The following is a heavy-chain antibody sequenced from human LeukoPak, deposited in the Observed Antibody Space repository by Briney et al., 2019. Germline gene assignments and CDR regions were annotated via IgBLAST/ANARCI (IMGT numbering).Heavy chain of an antibody. J-gene: IGHJ6*03. V-gene: IGHV4-34*01. CDR1: GGSFSGYY. CDR2: INHSGST. CDR3: ARDVRYYYYYYMDV. Sequence: PSETLSLTCAVYGGSFSGYYWSWIRRPPGKGLEWIGEINHSGSTNYNPSLKSRVTISVDTSKNQFSLKLSSVTAADTAVYYCARDVRYYYYYYMDVWGKGTTVTVSS. D-gene: IGHD6-6*01.